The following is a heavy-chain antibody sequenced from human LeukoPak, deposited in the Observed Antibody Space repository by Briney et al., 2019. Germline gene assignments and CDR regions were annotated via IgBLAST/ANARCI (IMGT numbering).Heavy chain of an antibody. Sequence: SQTLSLTCTVSGGSISSGSYYWTWIRQPAGKGLEWIGRISTTGSSNYNPSLKSRVTISVDTSKNQFSLRLSSVTAADTAVYYCATARGCSNGVCSTFGLDYWGQGTLVTVSS. D-gene: IGHD2-8*01. CDR3: ATARGCSNGVCSTFGLDY. V-gene: IGHV4-61*02. CDR1: GGSISSGSYY. CDR2: ISTTGSS. J-gene: IGHJ4*02.